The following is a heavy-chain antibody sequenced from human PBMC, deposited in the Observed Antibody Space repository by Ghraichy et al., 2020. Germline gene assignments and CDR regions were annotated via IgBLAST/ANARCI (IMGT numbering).Heavy chain of an antibody. Sequence: GSMSSFNWNWVRQSPEKGLEWIGNISSSGRTNYNPSLQNRVTISIDPPKNQFSLKVRSVTAADAAIYYCARHQSSWNNYGLDVWGQGTTVAVSS. CDR1: GSMSSFN. D-gene: IGHD1-1*01. CDR2: ISSSGRT. CDR3: ARHQSSWNNYGLDV. V-gene: IGHV4-4*09. J-gene: IGHJ6*02.